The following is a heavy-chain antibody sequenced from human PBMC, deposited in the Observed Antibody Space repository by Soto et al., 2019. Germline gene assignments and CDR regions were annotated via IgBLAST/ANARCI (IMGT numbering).Heavy chain of an antibody. J-gene: IGHJ5*02. CDR1: GFTYSSDA. V-gene: IGHV3-23*01. D-gene: IGHD6-25*01. Sequence: GGALGLSCLASGFTYSSDAVSWVRQAPGKGLEWLSTITGGADNPPYADSVQGRFTISRDNAKDTLSLEMNSLVSEDTADYHWAKGRIAADAPYTWSDPWGKRTLVRVSP. CDR3: AKGRIAADAPYTWSDP. CDR2: ITGGADNP.